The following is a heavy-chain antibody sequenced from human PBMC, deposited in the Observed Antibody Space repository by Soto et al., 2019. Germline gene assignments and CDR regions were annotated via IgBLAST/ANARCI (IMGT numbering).Heavy chain of an antibody. CDR1: GFTFSMYW. CDR2: INGDGTDT. Sequence: GGSLRLSCAASGFTFSMYWMHWVRQAPGKGLLWVSRINGDGTDTTYADSVKGRFTISRDNAKNTVYLQMNGLRAEDTAVYYCAREVGRGSGSYYLDYWGQETLVTVS. V-gene: IGHV3-74*03. J-gene: IGHJ4*02. D-gene: IGHD3-16*01. CDR3: AREVGRGSGSYYLDY.